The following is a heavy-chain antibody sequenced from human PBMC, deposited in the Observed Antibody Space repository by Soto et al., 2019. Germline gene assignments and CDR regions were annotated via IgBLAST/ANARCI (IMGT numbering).Heavy chain of an antibody. V-gene: IGHV1-69*06. Sequence: ASVKISCKASGGTFSRYSISWVRQAPGQGLEWMGGIIPIFGTANYAQKFQGRVTITADKSTSTAYMELSSLRSEDTAVYYCATNYGDYVKSWFDPWGQGTLVTVSS. J-gene: IGHJ5*02. CDR2: IIPIFGTA. CDR3: ATNYGDYVKSWFDP. CDR1: GGTFSRYS. D-gene: IGHD4-17*01.